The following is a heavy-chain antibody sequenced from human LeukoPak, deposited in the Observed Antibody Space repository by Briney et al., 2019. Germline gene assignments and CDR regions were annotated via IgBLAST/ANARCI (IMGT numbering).Heavy chain of an antibody. V-gene: IGHV3-23*01. D-gene: IGHD3-10*02. J-gene: IGHJ6*04. CDR2: ISGSGGST. CDR1: GFTFSSYA. CDR3: AELGITMIGGV. Sequence: PGGSLRLSCAGSGFTFSSYAMSWVRQAPGKWLEWVSAISGSGGSTYYADSVKGRFTISRDNAKNSLYLQMNSLRAEDTAVYYCAELGITMIGGVWGKGTTVTISS.